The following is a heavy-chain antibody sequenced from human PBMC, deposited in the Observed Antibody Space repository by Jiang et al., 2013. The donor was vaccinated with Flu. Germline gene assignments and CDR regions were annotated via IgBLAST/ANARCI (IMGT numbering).Heavy chain of an antibody. D-gene: IGHD2-15*01. J-gene: IGHJ6*02. CDR3: ARDRVGSGGRHYYYYGMDV. Sequence: KPGASVKVSCKASGYTFTSYGISWVRQAPGQGLEWMGWISAYNGNTNYAQKVQGRVTMTTDTSTSTAYMELRSLRSDDTAVYFCARDRVGSGGRHYYYYGMDVWGQGTTVTVSS. V-gene: IGHV1-18*01. CDR1: GYTFTSYG. CDR2: ISAYNGNT.